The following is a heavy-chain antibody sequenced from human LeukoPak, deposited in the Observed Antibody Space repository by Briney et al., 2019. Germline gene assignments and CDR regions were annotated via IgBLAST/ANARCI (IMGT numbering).Heavy chain of an antibody. CDR3: ARDPTTAVTRRYFDC. CDR2: IWNDGSDK. J-gene: IGHJ4*02. CDR1: GFTFSSYG. Sequence: PGGSLRLSCAASGFTFSSYGMHWVRQAPGKGLEWVAAIWNDGSDKYYADSVKGRFTISRDNSRNTLYLEMNSLRAEDTAVYYCARDPTTAVTRRYFDCWGQGTLVTVSS. V-gene: IGHV3-33*01. D-gene: IGHD4-17*01.